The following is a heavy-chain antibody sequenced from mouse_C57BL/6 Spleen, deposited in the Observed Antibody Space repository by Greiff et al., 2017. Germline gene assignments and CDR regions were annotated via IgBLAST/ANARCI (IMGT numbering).Heavy chain of an antibody. CDR3: ARFDDYDLAWFAY. Sequence: EVKLMESEGGLVQPGSSMKLSCTASGFTFSDYYMAWVRQVPEKGLEWVANINYDGSSTYYLDSLKSRFIISRDNAKNILYLQMSSLKSEDTATYYCARFDDYDLAWFAYWGQGTLVTVSA. V-gene: IGHV5-16*01. CDR2: INYDGSST. D-gene: IGHD2-4*01. CDR1: GFTFSDYY. J-gene: IGHJ3*01.